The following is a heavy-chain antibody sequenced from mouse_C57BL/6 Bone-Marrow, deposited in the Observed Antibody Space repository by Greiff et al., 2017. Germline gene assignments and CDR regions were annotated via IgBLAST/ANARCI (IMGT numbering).Heavy chain of an antibody. J-gene: IGHJ1*03. CDR2: ILQSIGRT. CDR1: DSEVFPVAY. CDR3: ASRKESYDHCWYFDV. D-gene: IGHD2-3*01. Sequence: QVQLKESGSELRSPGSSVKLSCKDFDSEVFPVAYMSWVRPKPGHGFEWIGGILQSIGRTIYGEKFEDNATLDADTLSNPAYLELNSLTSEDSEINDGASRKESYDHCWYFDVWGTGTTVTVSS. V-gene: IGHV15-2*01.